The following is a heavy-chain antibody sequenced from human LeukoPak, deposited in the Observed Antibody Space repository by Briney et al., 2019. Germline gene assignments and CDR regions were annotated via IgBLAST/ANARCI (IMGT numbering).Heavy chain of an antibody. V-gene: IGHV1-18*01. CDR2: ITPYNGHT. CDR3: ARVWGYCGNTNCYQSFDY. Sequence: ASVKVSCKASGYTFTNYGISWVRQAPGQGLEWMGGITPYNGHTNYAQKIQGRVTMTTDTSTNTAYMDLRNLRSDDTAVYYCARVWGYCGNTNCYQSFDYWGQGTLVTVTS. J-gene: IGHJ4*02. CDR1: GYTFTNYG. D-gene: IGHD2-2*01.